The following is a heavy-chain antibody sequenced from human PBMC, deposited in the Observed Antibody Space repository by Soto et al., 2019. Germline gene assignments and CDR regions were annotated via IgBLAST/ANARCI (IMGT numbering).Heavy chain of an antibody. Sequence: SETLSLTCTVSGGSISSGGYYWSWIRQHPGKGLEWIGYIYYSGSTYYNPSLKSRVTISVDTSKNQFSLKPSSVTAADTAVYCCARGRWEVLPSYWGQGTLVTVSS. CDR3: ARGRWEVLPSY. V-gene: IGHV4-31*03. CDR1: GGSISSGGYY. CDR2: IYYSGST. J-gene: IGHJ4*02. D-gene: IGHD2-15*01.